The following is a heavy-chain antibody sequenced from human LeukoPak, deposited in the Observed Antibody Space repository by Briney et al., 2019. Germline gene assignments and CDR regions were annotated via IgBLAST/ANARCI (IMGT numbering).Heavy chain of an antibody. CDR2: ISYDGSNK. J-gene: IGHJ5*02. Sequence: GRSLRLSCAASGFTFSSYAMHWGRQAPRKGLEWVAVISYDGSNKYYADSVKGRFTISRDKSKNTLYLQKNSLRAEDTAVYCCAGDRSPIVVVPGAIGIGWFDPWGQGTLVTVSS. V-gene: IGHV3-30*04. CDR3: AGDRSPIVVVPGAIGIGWFDP. D-gene: IGHD2-2*01. CDR1: GFTFSSYA.